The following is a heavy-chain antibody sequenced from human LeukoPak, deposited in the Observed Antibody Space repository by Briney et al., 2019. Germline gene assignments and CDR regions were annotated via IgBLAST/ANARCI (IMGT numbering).Heavy chain of an antibody. J-gene: IGHJ6*03. CDR3: ARGPYASGSYGRRGWVYYMDV. Sequence: GSLRLSFAASGFTFSDYWMYWVGQAPGKGRVWVSRINSDGSSTNYADSVKGGFTISRDNAKNSLYLQMSSLRDEATAVYYCARGPYASGSYGRRGWVYYMDVWGKGTTVTISS. CDR1: GFTFSDYW. CDR2: INSDGSST. D-gene: IGHD3-10*01. V-gene: IGHV3-74*01.